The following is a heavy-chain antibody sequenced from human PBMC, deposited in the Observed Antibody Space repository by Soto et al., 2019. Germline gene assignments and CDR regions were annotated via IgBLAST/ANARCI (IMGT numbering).Heavy chain of an antibody. V-gene: IGHV4-59*01. CDR1: GRCISSYY. Sequence: SQTLSLTCTVCGRCISSYYWSWIRHPPGKGLEWIGYIYYSGSTNYNPSLKSRVTISVDTSKNQFSLKLSSVTAADTAVYYCARSDRRDLYYFDYWGQGTLVTVSS. CDR3: ARSDRRDLYYFDY. D-gene: IGHD3-22*01. J-gene: IGHJ4*02. CDR2: IYYSGST.